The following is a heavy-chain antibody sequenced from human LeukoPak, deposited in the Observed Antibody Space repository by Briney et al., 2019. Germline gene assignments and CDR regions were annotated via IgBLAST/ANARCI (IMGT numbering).Heavy chain of an antibody. V-gene: IGHV1-18*01. CDR3: ARVALRTRGYSYGYLPDY. D-gene: IGHD5-18*01. CDR2: ISAYNGNT. J-gene: IGHJ4*02. Sequence: ASVKVSCKASGYTFTSYGISWVRQAPGQGLEWMGWISAYNGNTNYAQKLQGRVTMTTDTSTSTAYMELRSLRSDDTAVYYCARVALRTRGYSYGYLPDYWGQGTLVTVSS. CDR1: GYTFTSYG.